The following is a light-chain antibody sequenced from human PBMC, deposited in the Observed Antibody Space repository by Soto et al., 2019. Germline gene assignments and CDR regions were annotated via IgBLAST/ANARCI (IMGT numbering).Light chain of an antibody. CDR1: QSISGY. V-gene: IGKV1-39*01. CDR2: AAS. Sequence: DIQMTQSPPSLSSSVGDRVTITCRASQSISGYLNWFQHKPGRAPKLLIYAASSLQSGVPSRFSGSESGPDFTLTINSLQPEDFATYYCQQSYITPLTFGGGTKVEIK. CDR3: QQSYITPLT. J-gene: IGKJ4*01.